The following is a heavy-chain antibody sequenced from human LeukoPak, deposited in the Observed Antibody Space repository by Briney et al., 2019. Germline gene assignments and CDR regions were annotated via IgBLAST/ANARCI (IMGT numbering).Heavy chain of an antibody. Sequence: ASVKVSCKASGGTFSSYAISWVRQAPGQGLEWMGGIIPIFGTANYAQKFQGRVTITADESTSTAYMELSSLRSEDTAAYYCARGGPPPLGRTTGTTYYYYYYMDVWGKGTTVTVSS. D-gene: IGHD1-1*01. CDR2: IIPIFGTA. V-gene: IGHV1-69*01. CDR1: GGTFSSYA. CDR3: ARGGPPPLGRTTGTTYYYYYYMDV. J-gene: IGHJ6*03.